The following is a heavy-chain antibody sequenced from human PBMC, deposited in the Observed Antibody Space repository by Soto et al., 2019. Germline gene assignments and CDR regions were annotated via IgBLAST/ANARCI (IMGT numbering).Heavy chain of an antibody. CDR3: ARGWRHGSGSSRYYYYGMDV. CDR1: GGSFCGYY. D-gene: IGHD3-10*01. V-gene: IGHV4-34*01. J-gene: IGHJ6*02. Sequence: SETLSLTCAVYGGSFCGYYWSWIRQPPGKGLEWIGEINHSGSTNYNPSLKSRVTISVDTSKNQFSMKTSSVTAADTAVYYCARGWRHGSGSSRYYYYGMDVWGQGTTVT. CDR2: INHSGST.